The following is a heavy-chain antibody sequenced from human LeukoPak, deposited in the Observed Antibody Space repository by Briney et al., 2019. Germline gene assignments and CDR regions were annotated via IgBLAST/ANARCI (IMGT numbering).Heavy chain of an antibody. CDR1: GGSISSSSHN. CDR3: ARHDRIIASPLV. CDR2: IYYSGTT. J-gene: IGHJ4*02. Sequence: PSETPSLTCIVSGGSISSSSHNWGWIRQPPGKGLEWIGSIYYSGTTYYNPSLKSRLTISVDTSKNQFSLKLSSVTAVDTAVYYCARHDRIIASPLVWGQGILVTVSS. V-gene: IGHV4-39*01. D-gene: IGHD6-13*01.